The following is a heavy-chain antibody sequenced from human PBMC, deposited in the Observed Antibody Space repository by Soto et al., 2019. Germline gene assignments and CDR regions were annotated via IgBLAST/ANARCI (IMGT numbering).Heavy chain of an antibody. Sequence: GGSLRLSCAASGVTFSGYGMSWVRQSPGKGLEWVSIMSGSGGTKFYAASVKGRFTISRADSNNTVCLQMNSLRDEDTALYYCARGTGGSSAWRPLDRWGQGKLVTVAS. V-gene: IGHV3-23*01. CDR2: MSGSGGTK. J-gene: IGHJ5*02. CDR3: ARGTGGSSAWRPLDR. D-gene: IGHD6-19*01. CDR1: GVTFSGYG.